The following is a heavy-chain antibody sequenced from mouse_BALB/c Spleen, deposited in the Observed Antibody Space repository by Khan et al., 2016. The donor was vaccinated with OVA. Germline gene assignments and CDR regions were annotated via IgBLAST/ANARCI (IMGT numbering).Heavy chain of an antibody. CDR1: GYTFTDYV. V-gene: IGHV1-77*01. CDR2: IFPGSGDN. J-gene: IGHJ2*01. CDR3: ARSGYGSLVY. D-gene: IGHD1-1*01. Sequence: QVQLKESGPEVVKPGSSMKMSCKASGYTFTDYVLNWVKQRSGQGLEWIGQIFPGSGDNYYNEKFKDKATLTADKSSNTVYMEFGSLTSEDSAVYFCARSGYGSLVYWGQGTTLTVSS.